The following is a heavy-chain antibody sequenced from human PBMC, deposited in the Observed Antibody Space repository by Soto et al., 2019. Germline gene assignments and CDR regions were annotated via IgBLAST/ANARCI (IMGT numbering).Heavy chain of an antibody. CDR1: GFTFTNYW. V-gene: IGHV3-74*01. Sequence: DVQLVQSGGGSVQPGGSLRLSCAASGFTFTNYWMHLVRQVPGKGLVWVSRIDGVGTGTSYSESVRGRFTISRDNAENTLYLKMHSLRAEDTAVYYCRTVFEYWGQGTLVTVSS. D-gene: IGHD1-1*01. CDR3: RTVFEY. CDR2: IDGVGTGT. J-gene: IGHJ4*02.